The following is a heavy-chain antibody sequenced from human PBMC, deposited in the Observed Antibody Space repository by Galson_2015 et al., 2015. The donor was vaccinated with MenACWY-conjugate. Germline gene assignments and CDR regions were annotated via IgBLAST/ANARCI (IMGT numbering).Heavy chain of an antibody. Sequence: SLRLSCAASGFTFSSYAMSWVRQAPGQGLEWVSEISGSGSNTNYADSVKGRFTISRDNSKNTLYLQMRSLRADDTAVYFCAKESSPRIQLWLTNPSDYWGQGTLVTVSS. CDR1: GFTFSSYA. V-gene: IGHV3-23*01. CDR3: AKESSPRIQLWLTNPSDY. CDR2: ISGSGSNT. D-gene: IGHD5-18*01. J-gene: IGHJ4*02.